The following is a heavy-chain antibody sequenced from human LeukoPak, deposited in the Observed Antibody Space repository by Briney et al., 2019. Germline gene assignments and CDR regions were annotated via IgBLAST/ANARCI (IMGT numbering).Heavy chain of an antibody. J-gene: IGHJ4*02. D-gene: IGHD4-17*01. Sequence: GRSLRLSCAASVFMFSTYWMSWVRQAPGKGMQSVANIKQDGSLKYYVDSVKGRFNISRDNAKNSLYLQMNSLRAEDTAVYCCARVSPNTVTTLQYFDYWGQGTLVTVSS. CDR3: ARVSPNTVTTLQYFDY. CDR1: VFMFSTYW. CDR2: IKQDGSLK. V-gene: IGHV3-7*01.